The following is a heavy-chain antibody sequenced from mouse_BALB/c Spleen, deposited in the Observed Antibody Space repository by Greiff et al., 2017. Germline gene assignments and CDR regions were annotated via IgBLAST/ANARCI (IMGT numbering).Heavy chain of an antibody. CDR3: ARSGRYDEEAWFAY. J-gene: IGHJ3*01. CDR1: GYTFTSYY. Sequence: ESGPELVKPGASVRISCKASGYTFTSYYIHWVKQRPGQGLEWIGWIYPGNVNTKYNEKFKGKATLTADKSSSTAYMQLSSLTSEDSAVYFCARSGRYDEEAWFAYWGQGTLVTVSA. D-gene: IGHD2-14*01. CDR2: IYPGNVNT. V-gene: IGHV1S56*01.